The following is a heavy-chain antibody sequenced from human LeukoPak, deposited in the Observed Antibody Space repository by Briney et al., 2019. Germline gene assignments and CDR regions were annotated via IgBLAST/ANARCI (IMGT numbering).Heavy chain of an antibody. CDR2: INGDGSTT. CDR1: GFTFSSYW. CDR3: ARGASGYSYG. D-gene: IGHD5-18*01. J-gene: IGHJ4*02. V-gene: IGHV3-74*01. Sequence: PGGSLRLSCAASGFTFSSYWMHWVRQAPGKGLVWVSRINGDGSTTTYADSVKGRFTISKDNAKNTLYLQMNSLRAEDTAVYYCARGASGYSYGWGQGTLVTVSS.